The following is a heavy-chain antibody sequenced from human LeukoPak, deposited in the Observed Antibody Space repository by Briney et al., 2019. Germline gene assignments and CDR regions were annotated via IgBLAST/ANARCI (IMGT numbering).Heavy chain of an antibody. V-gene: IGHV1-69*05. J-gene: IGHJ5*02. CDR1: GGTFSSYA. CDR2: IIPIFGTA. D-gene: IGHD6-13*01. Sequence: SEKVSCKASGGTFSSYAISWVRQAPGQGLEWMGRIIPIFGTANYAQKFQGRVTITTDESTSTAYMELSSLRSEDTAVYYCARGDSSSWYGGHWFDPWGQGTLVTVSS. CDR3: ARGDSSSWYGGHWFDP.